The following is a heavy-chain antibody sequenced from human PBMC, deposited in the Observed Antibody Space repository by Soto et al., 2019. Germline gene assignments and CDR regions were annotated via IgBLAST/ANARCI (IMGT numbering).Heavy chain of an antibody. CDR3: ARGDTAMITRYAFDI. V-gene: IGHV1-46*01. Sequence: ASVKVSCKASGYTFTSYYMHWVRQAPGQGLEWMGIINPSGGSTSYAQKFQGRVTITRDTSTSTVYMELSSVRAEDTAVYYCARGDTAMITRYAFDIWGQGTMVTVSS. CDR1: GYTFTSYY. J-gene: IGHJ3*02. D-gene: IGHD5-18*01. CDR2: INPSGGST.